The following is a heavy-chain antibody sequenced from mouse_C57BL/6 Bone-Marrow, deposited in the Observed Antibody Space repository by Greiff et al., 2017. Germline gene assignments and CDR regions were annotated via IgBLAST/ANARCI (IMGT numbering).Heavy chain of an antibody. D-gene: IGHD1-1*01. J-gene: IGHJ4*01. CDR1: GYTFTSYW. CDR2: IYPGNSDT. V-gene: IGHV1-5*01. CDR3: TSRAPYYGSSYPYYAMDD. Sequence: VQLQQSGTVLARPGASVKMSCKTSGYTFTSYWMHWVKQRPGQGLEWIGAIYPGNSDTSYTQKFKGKAKLTAVTSASTAYMELSSLTNEDSAVXYCTSRAPYYGSSYPYYAMDDWGQGTSVTVSS.